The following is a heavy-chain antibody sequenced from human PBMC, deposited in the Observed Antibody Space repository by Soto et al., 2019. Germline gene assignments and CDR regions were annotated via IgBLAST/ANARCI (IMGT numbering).Heavy chain of an antibody. Sequence: QVQLVQSGAEVKKPGSSVKVSCKASGGTFSSYAISWVRQAPGQGLEWMGGITPMFGTTKYAQKFQGRLPITADESTSTAYMELSSLRSGDTAVYYCARGVVVVAASQLGWFDPWGQGTLVTVSS. CDR2: ITPMFGTT. D-gene: IGHD2-15*01. V-gene: IGHV1-69*01. CDR1: GGTFSSYA. J-gene: IGHJ5*02. CDR3: ARGVVVVAASQLGWFDP.